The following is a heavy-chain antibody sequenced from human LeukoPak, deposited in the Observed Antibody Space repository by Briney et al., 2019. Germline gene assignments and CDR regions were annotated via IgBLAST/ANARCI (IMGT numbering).Heavy chain of an antibody. CDR1: GFTFSSYG. V-gene: IGHV3-30*18. Sequence: PGRSLRLSCAASGFTFSSYGMHWVRQAPGKGLEWVAVISYDGSNKYYADSVKGRFTISRDNSRNTLYLQMNSLRAEDTAVYYCAKERLYCSGGGCSRIYYYYGMDVWGQGTTVTVSS. CDR2: ISYDGSNK. CDR3: AKERLYCSGGGCSRIYYYYGMDV. D-gene: IGHD2-15*01. J-gene: IGHJ6*02.